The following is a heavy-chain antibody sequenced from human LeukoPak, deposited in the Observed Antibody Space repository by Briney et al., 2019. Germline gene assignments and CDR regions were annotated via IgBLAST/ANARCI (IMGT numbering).Heavy chain of an antibody. Sequence: PSETLSLTCAVYGGSFSGYYWSWIRQPPGKGLEWIGEINPSGSTNYNPSLKSRLTISVDTSKNQFSLNLNSVTAADTAVYYCATLQAMTTVTSGAFDIWGQGTMVTVSS. D-gene: IGHD4-17*01. CDR2: INPSGST. CDR1: GGSFSGYY. V-gene: IGHV4-34*01. CDR3: ATLQAMTTVTSGAFDI. J-gene: IGHJ3*02.